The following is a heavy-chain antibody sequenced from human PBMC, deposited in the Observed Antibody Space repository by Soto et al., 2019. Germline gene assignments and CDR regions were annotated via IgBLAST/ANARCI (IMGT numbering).Heavy chain of an antibody. J-gene: IGHJ6*02. D-gene: IGHD3-3*01. CDR2: ISSSSSYR. CDR1: GFPFSSYS. V-gene: IGHV3-21*04. Sequence: GGSLSLSCAASGFPFSSYSMNWIRPAPGKGLEWVSSISSSSSYRYYADSVKGRFTISRYNAKNPLYLQMNSLRAEDTAVYYCARWSHAHDFLNGYYLAGYYYYGMDSWRQGTTDTVSS. CDR3: ARWSHAHDFLNGYYLAGYYYYGMDS.